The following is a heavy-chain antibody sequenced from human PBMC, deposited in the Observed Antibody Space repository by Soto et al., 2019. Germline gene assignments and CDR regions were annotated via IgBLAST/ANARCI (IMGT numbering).Heavy chain of an antibody. CDR2: IYYSGST. Sequence: SETLSLTCTVSGGSISSSSYYWGWIRQPPGKGLEWIGSIYYSGSTYYNPSLKSRVTISVDTSKNQFSLRLSSVTAADTAVYYCASVPVDCSSTSCYQGDVYYYYYMDVWGKGTTVTDSS. CDR1: GGSISSSSYY. J-gene: IGHJ6*03. V-gene: IGHV4-39*01. CDR3: ASVPVDCSSTSCYQGDVYYYYYMDV. D-gene: IGHD2-2*01.